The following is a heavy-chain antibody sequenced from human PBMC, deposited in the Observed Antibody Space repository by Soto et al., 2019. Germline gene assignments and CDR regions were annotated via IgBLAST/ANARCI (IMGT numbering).Heavy chain of an antibody. CDR1: GFTIYW. D-gene: IGHD3-22*01. V-gene: IGHV3-74*01. J-gene: IGHJ4*02. CDR2: INSDGGTT. CDR3: ASSGHYLPFDY. Sequence: GGSLRLSCAASGFTIYWMHCVRQAPGKWLVWISRINSDGGTTDYADSVKGRFTISRDNAKGLVYLQMNSLGPEDTALYFCASSGHYLPFDYCGQGTLVPVSS.